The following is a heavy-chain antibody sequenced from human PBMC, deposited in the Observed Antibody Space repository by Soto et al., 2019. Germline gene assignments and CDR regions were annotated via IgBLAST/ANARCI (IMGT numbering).Heavy chain of an antibody. Sequence: QVQLQQWGAGLLKPSETLSLTCAVYGGSFSGYYWSWIRQPPGKGLEWIGEINHSGSTNYNPSLKSRVTLSVDTSKNQFSLKLSSVTAADTAVYYCARVYYDFWSGYSTAFDYWGQGTLVTVSS. J-gene: IGHJ4*02. CDR1: GGSFSGYY. D-gene: IGHD3-3*01. CDR3: ARVYYDFWSGYSTAFDY. V-gene: IGHV4-34*01. CDR2: INHSGST.